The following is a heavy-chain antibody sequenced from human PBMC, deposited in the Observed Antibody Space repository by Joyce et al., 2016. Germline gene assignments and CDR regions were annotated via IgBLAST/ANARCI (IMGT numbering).Heavy chain of an antibody. V-gene: IGHV3-30-3*01. J-gene: IGHJ4*02. D-gene: IGHD3-3*01. CDR2: LSKDEASK. Sequence: QVELVESGGGVVQPGTSLRLACAASGFTFRSLTVQWVSQAPGKGLEGVAILSKDEASKGYADSVKSRFTISRDITKNTLYLQMNSLRREETAIYYCARDLDGSSWYATYWGQGTLVTVSS. CDR3: ARDLDGSSWYATY. CDR1: GFTFRSLT.